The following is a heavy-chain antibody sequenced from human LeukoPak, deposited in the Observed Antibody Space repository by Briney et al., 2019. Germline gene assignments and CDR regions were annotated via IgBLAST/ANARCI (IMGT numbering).Heavy chain of an antibody. J-gene: IGHJ4*02. CDR3: AKDSSYYYDSNGYFDD. CDR1: GFTFSSYG. CDR2: ISYDGSNK. V-gene: IGHV3-30*18. D-gene: IGHD3-22*01. Sequence: GGSLRLSCAASGFTFSSYGMHWVRQAPGKGLEWVAVISYDGSNKYYADSVKGRFTISRDNSKNTLYLQMNSLRAEDAAVYYCAKDSSYYYDSNGYFDDWGQGTLVTVSS.